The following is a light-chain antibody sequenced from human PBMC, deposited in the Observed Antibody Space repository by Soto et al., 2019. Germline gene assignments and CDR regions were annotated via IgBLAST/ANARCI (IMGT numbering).Light chain of an antibody. J-gene: IGLJ1*01. CDR3: QSYDKRLTAYV. V-gene: IGLV1-40*01. CDR2: GNG. Sequence: QPVLTQPPSVTGAPGQRVTISCTGSHSDIGAGYGVHWYHQLPGTAPKLVVSGNGNRPSGVPDRLSASKSGTSASLAITGLQAEDEGHYYCQSYDKRLTAYVFGTGTKVTVL. CDR1: HSDIGAGYG.